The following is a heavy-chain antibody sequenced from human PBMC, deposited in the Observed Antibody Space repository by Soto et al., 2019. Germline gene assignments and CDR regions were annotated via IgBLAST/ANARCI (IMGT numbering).Heavy chain of an antibody. Sequence: QVQLVESGGGVVQPGRSLRLSCAASGFTFSSYAMHWVRQAPGKGLEWVAVISYDGSNKYYADSVKGRFTISRDNSXITLYLQMNSRRAEDTAVYYCARGGGYGDYVSDLDYWGQGTLVTVSS. V-gene: IGHV3-30-3*01. J-gene: IGHJ4*02. D-gene: IGHD4-17*01. CDR3: ARGGGYGDYVSDLDY. CDR2: ISYDGSNK. CDR1: GFTFSSYA.